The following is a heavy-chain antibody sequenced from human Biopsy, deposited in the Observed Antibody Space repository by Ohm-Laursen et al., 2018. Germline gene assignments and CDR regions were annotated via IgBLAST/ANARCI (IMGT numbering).Heavy chain of an antibody. Sequence: TLSLTCTVSGGSISGSSWSWIRQPPGKGLEWLGYFYGSGNTYYNPSLKSRVTISVDPSKNQFSLKLSAVTAADTAVYYCAKGITVYGVVLPYYFDDWGQGTLVTVSS. CDR3: AKGITVYGVVLPYYFDD. D-gene: IGHD3-3*01. V-gene: IGHV4-59*01. CDR2: FYGSGNT. J-gene: IGHJ4*02. CDR1: GGSISGSS.